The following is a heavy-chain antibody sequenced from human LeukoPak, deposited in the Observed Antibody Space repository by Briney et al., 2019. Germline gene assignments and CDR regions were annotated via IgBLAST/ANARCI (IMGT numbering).Heavy chain of an antibody. CDR2: IYYSGIT. V-gene: IGHV4-39*07. D-gene: IGHD3-3*01. CDR3: ARKATLRSGSGYYADY. Sequence: SETLSLTCTVSGGSTTSNYYWGWIRQPPGKGLEWIGSIYYSGITYYNPSLKSRVTISVDRSKNQFSLKLSSVTAADTAVYYCARKATLRSGSGYYADYWGQGTLVTVSS. CDR1: GGSTTSNYY. J-gene: IGHJ4*02.